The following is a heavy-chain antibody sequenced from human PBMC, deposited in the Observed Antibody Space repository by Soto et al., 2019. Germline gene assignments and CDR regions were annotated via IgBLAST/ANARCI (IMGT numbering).Heavy chain of an antibody. D-gene: IGHD3-10*01. V-gene: IGHV3-20*04. CDR3: ARDHSPTMVRGVMGY. CDR2: INWNGGST. CDR1: GFTFDDYG. Sequence: EVQLVESGGGVVRPGGSLRLSCAASGFTFDDYGMSWVRQAPGKGLEWVSGINWNGGSTGYADSVKGRFTISRDNAXSSLYLQMNSLRAEDTALYYCARDHSPTMVRGVMGYWGQGTLVTVSS. J-gene: IGHJ4*02.